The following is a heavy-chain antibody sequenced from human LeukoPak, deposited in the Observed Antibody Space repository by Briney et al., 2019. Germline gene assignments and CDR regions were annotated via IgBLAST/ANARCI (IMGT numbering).Heavy chain of an antibody. CDR3: ARFHYYYYYMDV. V-gene: IGHV1-8*01. CDR2: MNPNSGNT. CDR1: GYTFTSYD. D-gene: IGHD3-10*01. J-gene: IGHJ6*03. Sequence: ASVTVSCKASGYTFTSYDINWVRQATGQGLEWMGWMNPNSGNTGYAQKFQGRVTMTRNTSISTAYMELSSLRSEDTAVYYCARFHYYYYYMDVWGKGTTVTVSS.